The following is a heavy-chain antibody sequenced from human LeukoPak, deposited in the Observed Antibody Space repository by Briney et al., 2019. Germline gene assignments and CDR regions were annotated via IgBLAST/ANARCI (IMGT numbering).Heavy chain of an antibody. CDR1: GYTFSTYA. J-gene: IGHJ4*02. CDR2: INTNTGNP. Sequence: ASVKVSCKASGYTFSTYAMNWVRQAPGQGLEWMGWINTNTGNPTYAQGFTGRFVFSLDTSVSTAYLQISSLKAEDAAVYYCARENGWEGNDCWGQGTLVTVSS. V-gene: IGHV7-4-1*02. D-gene: IGHD6-19*01. CDR3: ARENGWEGNDC.